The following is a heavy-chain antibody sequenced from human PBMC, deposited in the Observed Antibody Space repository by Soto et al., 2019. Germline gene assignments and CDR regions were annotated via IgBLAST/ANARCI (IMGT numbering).Heavy chain of an antibody. D-gene: IGHD3-9*01. V-gene: IGHV4-30-2*01. CDR1: GGSISSGDYS. CDR3: ARVRRDYDTSGPVDY. CDR2: IYYGGST. J-gene: IGHJ4*02. Sequence: QLQLQESGSGLVKPSQTLSLTCAVSGGSISSGDYSWNWIRQPPGKGLEWIEYIYYGGSTYYNTSFQSCVTIHGDRSRKQFSLKLNSVTAADTAVYYCARVRRDYDTSGPVDYWGQGTLVTVSS.